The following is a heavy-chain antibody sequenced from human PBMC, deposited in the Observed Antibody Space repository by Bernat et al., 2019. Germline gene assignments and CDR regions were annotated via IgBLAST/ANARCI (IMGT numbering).Heavy chain of an antibody. D-gene: IGHD1-1*01. Sequence: EVQLVESGGGVVQPAGSLRLSCAPSGFIFHAYVMHWVRQATGMGLVWVSRINHDSSGTSYADSVWGRFTISRDNSTNSLYLQMNSLRVEDTALYCGVKDNANWAFDYWGRGTLVTVSS. J-gene: IGHJ4*02. CDR3: VKDNANWAFDY. V-gene: IGHV3-43*02. CDR2: INHDSSGT. CDR1: GFIFHAYV.